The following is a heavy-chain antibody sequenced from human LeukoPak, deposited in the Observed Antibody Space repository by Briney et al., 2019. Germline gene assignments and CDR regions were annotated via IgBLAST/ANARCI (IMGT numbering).Heavy chain of an antibody. V-gene: IGHV4-59*01. CDR1: GGSISSDY. Sequence: PSETLSLTCTVSGGSISSDYWSWIRQPPGKGLEWIGYIYYSGSTNNNPSLKSRVTISVDTSKNQFSLKLSSVTAADTAVYYCARDRGSRGYYYYGMDVWGQGTTVTVSS. CDR3: ARDRGSRGYYYYGMDV. J-gene: IGHJ6*02. CDR2: IYYSGST. D-gene: IGHD2-15*01.